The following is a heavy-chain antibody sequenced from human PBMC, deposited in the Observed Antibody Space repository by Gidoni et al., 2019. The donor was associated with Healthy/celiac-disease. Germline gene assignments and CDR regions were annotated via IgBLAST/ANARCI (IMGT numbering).Heavy chain of an antibody. D-gene: IGHD3-3*01. CDR2: IKSKTDGGTT. J-gene: IGHJ4*02. Sequence: EVQLVESGGGLVKPGGSLRLSCAASGFTFSNAWMSWVRQAPGKGLEWVGRIKSKTDGGTTDYAAPVKGRFTISRDDSKNTLYLQMNSLKTEDTAVYYCTTGYVLRFLEWLGTFDYWGQGTLVTVSS. CDR1: GFTFSNAW. CDR3: TTGYVLRFLEWLGTFDY. V-gene: IGHV3-15*01.